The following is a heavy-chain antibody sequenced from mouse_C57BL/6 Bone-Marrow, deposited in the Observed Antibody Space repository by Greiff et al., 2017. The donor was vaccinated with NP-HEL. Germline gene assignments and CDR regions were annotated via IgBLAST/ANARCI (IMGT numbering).Heavy chain of an antibody. CDR3: ARLRRGVYWYFEV. Sequence: QVQLQQSGAELAKPGASVKLSCKASGYTFTSYWMHWVKQRPGQGLEWIGYINPSSGYTKYNQKFKDKATLTADKSSSTAYMHLSSLTYEDSAVYYWARLRRGVYWYFEVWGTGTTVTVSS. D-gene: IGHD2-12*01. V-gene: IGHV1-7*01. CDR2: INPSSGYT. J-gene: IGHJ1*03. CDR1: GYTFTSYW.